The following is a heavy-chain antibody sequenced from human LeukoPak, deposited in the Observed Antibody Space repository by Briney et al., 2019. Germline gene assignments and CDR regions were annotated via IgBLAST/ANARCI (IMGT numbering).Heavy chain of an antibody. Sequence: GESLKISCKGSGYSFTSYWIGWVRQMPGKGLEWMGIIYPGDSDTRYSPSFQGQVTISADKSISTAYLQWSSLKASDTAMYYCARGGRVRYFDRFFDYWGQGTLVTVSS. J-gene: IGHJ4*02. D-gene: IGHD3-9*01. CDR3: ARGGRVRYFDRFFDY. CDR2: IYPGDSDT. V-gene: IGHV5-51*01. CDR1: GYSFTSYW.